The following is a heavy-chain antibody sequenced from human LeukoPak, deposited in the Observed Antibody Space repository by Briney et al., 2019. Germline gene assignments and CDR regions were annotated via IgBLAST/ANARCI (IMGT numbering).Heavy chain of an antibody. CDR3: ARSGDCSSTSCYVSVLFDY. CDR2: IYYSGST. Sequence: SETLSLTCTVSGGPISSYYWSWIRQPPGKGLEWIGYIYYSGSTYYNPSLKSRVTISVDTSKNQFSLKLSSVTAADTAVYYCARSGDCSSTSCYVSVLFDYWGQGTLVTVSS. CDR1: GGPISSYY. D-gene: IGHD2-2*01. V-gene: IGHV4-59*01. J-gene: IGHJ4*02.